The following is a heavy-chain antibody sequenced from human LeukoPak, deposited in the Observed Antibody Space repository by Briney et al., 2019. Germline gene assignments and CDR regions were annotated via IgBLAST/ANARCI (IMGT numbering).Heavy chain of an antibody. CDR2: IKQDGTEK. CDR3: ARDSYGDYGY. Sequence: GGSLRLSCAASGFTFSSYAMSWVRQAPGKGLEWVANIKQDGTEKFYVDSVKGRFTISRDNAKNSLYLQMNSLRAEDTAVYYCARDSYGDYGYWGQGTLVTVSS. CDR1: GFTFSSYA. J-gene: IGHJ4*02. D-gene: IGHD4-17*01. V-gene: IGHV3-7*01.